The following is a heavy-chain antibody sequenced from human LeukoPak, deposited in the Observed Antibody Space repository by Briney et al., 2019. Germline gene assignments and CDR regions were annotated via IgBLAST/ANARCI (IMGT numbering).Heavy chain of an antibody. D-gene: IGHD5-24*01. CDR2: ISWNSGSI. CDR1: GFTFDDYA. CDR3: AKDRDGYNYFDY. V-gene: IGHV3-9*01. J-gene: IGHJ4*02. Sequence: PGGSLRLSCAASGFTFDDYAMHWVRQAPGKGLEWVSGISWNSGSIGYADSVKGRFTISRDNAKSSLYLQMNSLRAEDTALYYCAKDRDGYNYFDYWGQGTLVTVSS.